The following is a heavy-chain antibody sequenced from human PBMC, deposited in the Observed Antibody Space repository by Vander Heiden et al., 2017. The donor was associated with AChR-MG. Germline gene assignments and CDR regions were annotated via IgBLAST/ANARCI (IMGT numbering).Heavy chain of an antibody. D-gene: IGHD2-15*01. J-gene: IGHJ2*01. V-gene: IGHV3-7*01. CDR1: GFTFSSYM. Sequence: EVQLMESGGGLVQPGGSLRLSCAASGFTFSSYMMSWVRQAPGKGLEWVANIKQDGGDKYYVDSVKGRFTISRDNAKNSLYLQMNSLRAEDTTVYFCARVGGYCSAGTVCSYWYFDLWGRGTLVTVSS. CDR3: ARVGGYCSAGTVCSYWYFDL. CDR2: IKQDGGDK.